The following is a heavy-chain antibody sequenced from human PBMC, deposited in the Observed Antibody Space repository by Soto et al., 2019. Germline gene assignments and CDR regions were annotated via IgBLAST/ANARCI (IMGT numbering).Heavy chain of an antibody. CDR2: IWHDGSNQ. Sequence: QVQLVESGGGVVQPGRSLRLCCAASGFTFRSYGMQWVRQAPGKGLEWVAVIWHDGSNQYYADSVKGRFTISRDNSNDTLYLQLNSLRAEDTAVYYCARERGQIDYWGQGTLVTVSS. CDR3: ARERGQIDY. CDR1: GFTFRSYG. J-gene: IGHJ4*02. V-gene: IGHV3-33*01.